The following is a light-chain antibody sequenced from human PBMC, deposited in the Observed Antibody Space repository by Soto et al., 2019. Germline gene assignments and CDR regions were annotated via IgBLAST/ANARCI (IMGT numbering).Light chain of an antibody. CDR2: KAS. CDR1: QSISGW. Sequence: IQMTQSPSSVSASVGDRVIITCRPSQSISGWLAWYQQKPGKAPKLLIYKASTLESGVPSRFSGSRSGTEFTLTISSLQPEDFATYFCQQYDSYSPTFGQGTKVDIK. V-gene: IGKV1-5*03. J-gene: IGKJ1*01. CDR3: QQYDSYSPT.